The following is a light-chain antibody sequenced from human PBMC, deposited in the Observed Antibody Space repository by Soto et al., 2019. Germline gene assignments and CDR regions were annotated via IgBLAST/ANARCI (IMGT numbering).Light chain of an antibody. J-gene: IGKJ4*01. CDR2: DAS. CDR3: QQYDNLPLT. CDR1: QDISNY. Sequence: DLQMTQSPSSLSSSVGDRVTITCQASQDISNYLNWYQQKPGKAPKLLIYDASNLQTGVPSRFSGSGSGTDFTFTINNLQPEDIATYYCQQYDNLPLTFGGGTKVEIK. V-gene: IGKV1-33*01.